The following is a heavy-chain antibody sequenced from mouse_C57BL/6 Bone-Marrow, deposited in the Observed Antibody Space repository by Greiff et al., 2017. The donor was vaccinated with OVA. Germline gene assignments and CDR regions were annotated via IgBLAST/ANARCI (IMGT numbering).Heavy chain of an antibody. CDR2: IHPTSGST. D-gene: IGHD1-1*01. CDR3: ARGDTTVYQPRGY. V-gene: IGHV1-64*01. Sequence: QVQLQQPGAELVKPGASVKLSCKASGYTFTSYWMHWVKQRPGQGLEWIGMIHPTSGSTNYNEKFKSKATLTVDKSSSTAYMQLSSLTSEDSAVYYCARGDTTVYQPRGYWGQGTTLTVSS. J-gene: IGHJ2*01. CDR1: GYTFTSYW.